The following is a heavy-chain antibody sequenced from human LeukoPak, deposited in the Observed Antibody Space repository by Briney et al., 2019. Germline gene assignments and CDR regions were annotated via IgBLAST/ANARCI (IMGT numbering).Heavy chain of an antibody. CDR2: ISAYNGNT. D-gene: IGHD1-14*01. CDR1: GGTFSSYA. J-gene: IGHJ6*02. Sequence: ASVKVSCKASGGTFSSYAISWVRQAPGQGLEWMGWISAYNGNTNYAQKLQGRVTMTTDTSTSAAYMELRSLRSDDTAVYYCAREGSFSTGGYYYYGMDVWGQGTTVTVSS. CDR3: AREGSFSTGGYYYYGMDV. V-gene: IGHV1-18*01.